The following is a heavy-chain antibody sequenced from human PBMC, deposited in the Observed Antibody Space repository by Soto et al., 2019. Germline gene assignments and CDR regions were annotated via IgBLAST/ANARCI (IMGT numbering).Heavy chain of an antibody. J-gene: IGHJ6*02. D-gene: IGHD6-13*01. Sequence: QVQLVQSGAEVKKPGSSVKVSCKASGGTFSSYAISWVRQAPGQGLEWMGGIIPIFGTANYAQKFQGRVTITAEESTRTAYMELSSLRSEGTAVYYCARSEDSSSRTAPNYYYYGMDVWGQGTTVTVSS. CDR2: IIPIFGTA. CDR3: ARSEDSSSRTAPNYYYYGMDV. V-gene: IGHV1-69*12. CDR1: GGTFSSYA.